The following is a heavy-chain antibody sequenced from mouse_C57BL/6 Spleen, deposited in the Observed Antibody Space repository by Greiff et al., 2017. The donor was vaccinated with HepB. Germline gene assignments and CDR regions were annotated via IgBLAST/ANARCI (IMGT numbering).Heavy chain of an antibody. J-gene: IGHJ4*01. CDR1: GFTFSDYG. D-gene: IGHD1-1*01. CDR2: ISSGSSTI. CDR3: AREAYYYGSLGAMDY. Sequence: EVKLMESGGGLVKPGGSLKLSCAASGFTFSDYGMHWVRQAPEKGLEWVAYISSGSSTIYYADTVKGRFTISRDNAKNTLFLQMTRLRSEDTAMYYCAREAYYYGSLGAMDYWGQGTSVTVSS. V-gene: IGHV5-17*01.